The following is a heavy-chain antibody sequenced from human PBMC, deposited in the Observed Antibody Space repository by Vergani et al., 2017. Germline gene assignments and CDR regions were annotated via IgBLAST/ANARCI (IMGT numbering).Heavy chain of an antibody. D-gene: IGHD3-9*01. Sequence: QVQLVQSGAEVKKPGASVKVSCKASGYTFTGYYMHWVRQAPGQGLEWMGWINPNSGGTNYAQKFQGRVTMTRDTSISTAYMELSRLRSDDTAVYYCARVERYVDWSRPWGAFDIWGQGTMVTVSS. V-gene: IGHV1-2*02. CDR3: ARVERYVDWSRPWGAFDI. CDR1: GYTFTGYY. CDR2: INPNSGGT. J-gene: IGHJ3*02.